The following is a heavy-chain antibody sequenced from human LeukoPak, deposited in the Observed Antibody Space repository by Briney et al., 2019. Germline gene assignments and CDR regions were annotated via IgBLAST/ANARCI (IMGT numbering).Heavy chain of an antibody. CDR2: IYYSGST. Sequence: SETLSLTCTVSGGSISSSSYYWGWIRQPPGKGLEWIGSIYYSGSTYYNPSLKSRVTISVDTAKNQFSLKLSSVTAADTAVYYCARQLPEYYYYYYMDVWGKGTTVTVSS. J-gene: IGHJ6*03. D-gene: IGHD1-1*01. V-gene: IGHV4-39*07. CDR3: ARQLPEYYYYYYMDV. CDR1: GGSISSSSYY.